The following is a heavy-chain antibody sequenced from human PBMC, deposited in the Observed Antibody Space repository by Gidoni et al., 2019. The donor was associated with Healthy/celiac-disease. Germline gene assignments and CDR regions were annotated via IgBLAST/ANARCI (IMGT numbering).Heavy chain of an antibody. Sequence: EVQLVESGGGLVKPGGSLSLSCAASGFTCSNAWMSWVRQAPGKGLEWVGRIKSKTDGGTTDYAAPVKGRFTISRDDSKNTLYLQMNSLKTEDTAVYYCTTDEYYYGMDVWGQGTTVTVSS. CDR1: GFTCSNAW. V-gene: IGHV3-15*01. CDR3: TTDEYYYGMDV. CDR2: IKSKTDGGTT. J-gene: IGHJ6*02.